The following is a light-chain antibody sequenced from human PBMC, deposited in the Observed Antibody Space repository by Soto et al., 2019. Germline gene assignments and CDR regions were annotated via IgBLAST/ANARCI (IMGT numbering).Light chain of an antibody. V-gene: IGLV2-14*01. CDR2: ELT. CDR1: SSDVGGYNF. Sequence: QSALTQPASVSGSPGQSITISCTGTSSDVGGYNFVSWYQHHPAKAPKLMIYELTNRPSGVSNRFSGPKSGNTATLTISGLQAEDEAAYYCSSYTTSATVLFGGGTKLTVL. CDR3: SSYTTSATVL. J-gene: IGLJ2*01.